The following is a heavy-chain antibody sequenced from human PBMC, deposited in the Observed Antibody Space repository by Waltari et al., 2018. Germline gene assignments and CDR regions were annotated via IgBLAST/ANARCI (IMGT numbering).Heavy chain of an antibody. CDR3: ARDWGSFDY. D-gene: IGHD3-16*01. CDR2: KWYDGSNK. CDR1: GFTFSSYG. V-gene: IGHV3-33*01. Sequence: QVQLVESGGGVVQPGRSLRLSCAASGFTFSSYGMHWVRQAPGKGLEWVAVKWYDGSNKYYADSVKGRFTISRDNSKNTLYLQMNSLRAEDTAVYYCARDWGSFDYWGQGTLVTVSS. J-gene: IGHJ4*02.